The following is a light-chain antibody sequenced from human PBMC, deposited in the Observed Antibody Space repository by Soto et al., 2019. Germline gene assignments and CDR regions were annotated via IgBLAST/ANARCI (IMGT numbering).Light chain of an antibody. Sequence: DIQMTQSPSSLSASVGDRVTITCLASQGISNYLAWYQKKPGKVPKLLIYAASTLQSGVQSRFSGSGSGTDFTLTISSLQPEDVATYYCQKYNSAPQTFGQGTKVEIK. CDR3: QKYNSAPQT. V-gene: IGKV1-27*01. CDR1: QGISNY. J-gene: IGKJ1*01. CDR2: AAS.